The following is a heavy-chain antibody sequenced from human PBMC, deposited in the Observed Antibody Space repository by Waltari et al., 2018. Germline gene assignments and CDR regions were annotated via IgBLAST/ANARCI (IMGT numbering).Heavy chain of an antibody. CDR3: ARDAPTSMVRGVSYYFDY. Sequence: QLQLVESGGGVVQPGRSLRLSCAASGFTFSSYGMHWVRQAPGKGMEWVAVIWYDGSNKYYADSGKGRFTISRDNSKNTLYLQMNSLRAEDMAVYYCARDAPTSMVRGVSYYFDYWGQGTLVTVSS. J-gene: IGHJ4*02. V-gene: IGHV3-33*01. CDR2: IWYDGSNK. CDR1: GFTFSSYG. D-gene: IGHD3-10*01.